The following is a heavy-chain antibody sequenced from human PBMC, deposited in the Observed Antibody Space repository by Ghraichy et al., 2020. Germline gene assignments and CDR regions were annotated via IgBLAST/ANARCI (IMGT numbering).Heavy chain of an antibody. CDR3: ARDSPPGVPRRTRNWFDP. J-gene: IGHJ5*02. Sequence: ASVKVSCKASGYTFTGYYMHWVRQAPGQGLEWMGRINPNSGGTNYAQKFQGRVTMTRDTSISTAYMELSRLRSDDTAVYYCARDSPPGVPRRTRNWFDPGAREPWSPSPQ. V-gene: IGHV1-2*06. CDR2: INPNSGGT. CDR1: GYTFTGYY. D-gene: IGHD2-2*01.